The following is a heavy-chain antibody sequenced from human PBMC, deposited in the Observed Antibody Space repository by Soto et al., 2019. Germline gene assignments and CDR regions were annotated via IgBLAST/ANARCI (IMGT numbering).Heavy chain of an antibody. J-gene: IGHJ5*02. CDR3: ARQDVVLPRARHELDH. D-gene: IGHD2-2*01. CDR2: ISDYNGNT. V-gene: IGHV1-18*04. Sequence: QVQLVQSGAEVKKPGASVKVSCRASGYTFNMYGITWVRQAPGQGLEWMGWISDYNGNTNYAQKFQGRVTMTTDKSPSTAYMELRRLRSDDTAVYYCARQDVVLPRARHELDHWGQGTLVTVSS. CDR1: GYTFNMYG.